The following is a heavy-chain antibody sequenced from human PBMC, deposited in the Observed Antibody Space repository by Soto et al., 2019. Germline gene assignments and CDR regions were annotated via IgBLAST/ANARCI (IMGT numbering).Heavy chain of an antibody. J-gene: IGHJ4*02. CDR3: ARDLAAGDH. V-gene: IGHV1-46*01. Sequence: QVQLVQSGAEVKKPGASVKVSCRASGYTFTNYYIHWVRQAPGQGLEWLGIINPTSGSTNYAQKFQGRVTLTMDTSTTTVYMGLSGLRAEDTAIFYCARDLAAGDHWGQGTLVTVSS. CDR2: INPTSGST. CDR1: GYTFTNYY. D-gene: IGHD6-13*01.